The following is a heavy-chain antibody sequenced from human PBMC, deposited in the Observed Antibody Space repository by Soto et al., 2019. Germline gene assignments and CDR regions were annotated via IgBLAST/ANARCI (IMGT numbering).Heavy chain of an antibody. CDR3: ARDSPPSDY. V-gene: IGHV1-3*01. CDR2: INAGNGDR. J-gene: IGHJ4*02. CDR1: GYTFTSYA. Sequence: ASVKVSCKASGYTFTSYAMHWVRQAPGLRLEWMGWINAGNGDRKYSQKFQGRVTITRDTSASTAYMELSSLRSEDTAVYYCARDSPPSDYWGQGTLVTVSS.